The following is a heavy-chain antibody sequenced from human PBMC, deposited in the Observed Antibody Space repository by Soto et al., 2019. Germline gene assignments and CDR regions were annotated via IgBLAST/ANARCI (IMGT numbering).Heavy chain of an antibody. J-gene: IGHJ3*02. V-gene: IGHV4-39*01. CDR3: ARQRKDLRSDAFDI. CDR2: GYYSGTT. CDR1: GGSISSTSYY. Sequence: QLPLQESGPGLVKPSETLSLTCSVSGGSISSTSYYWAWIRQPPGKGLEWIGSGYYSGTTYYNPSLKSRVTISVDTSKSQLSLRLTSVTAADTAVYYCARQRKDLRSDAFDIWGQGTMVTVSS.